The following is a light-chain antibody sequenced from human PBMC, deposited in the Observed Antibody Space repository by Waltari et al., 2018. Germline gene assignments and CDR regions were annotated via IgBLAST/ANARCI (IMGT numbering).Light chain of an antibody. CDR2: LNSDGSP. Sequence: QLVLTQSPSASASLGASVKLTCTLTGEYSAYTIAWHQLQPEKGPRYLMNLNSDGSPDSGDGIPELCSGSSAGAERYLIISRLQSDDEADYFCQTWGMNIQVFGGGTRLTVL. J-gene: IGLJ3*02. CDR3: QTWGMNIQV. CDR1: GEYSAYT. V-gene: IGLV4-69*01.